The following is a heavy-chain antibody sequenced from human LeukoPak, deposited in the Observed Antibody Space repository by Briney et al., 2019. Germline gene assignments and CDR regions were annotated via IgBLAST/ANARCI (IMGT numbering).Heavy chain of an antibody. CDR1: GFTFSSYA. Sequence: GGSLRLSCAASGFTFSSYAMSWIRQAPGKGLEWVSYISSSGSTIYYADSVKGRFTISRDNAKNSLYLQMNSLRAEDTAVYYCASPGGGPLYPFDYWGQGTLVTVSS. J-gene: IGHJ4*02. V-gene: IGHV3-11*01. CDR2: ISSSGSTI. CDR3: ASPGGGPLYPFDY. D-gene: IGHD3-16*01.